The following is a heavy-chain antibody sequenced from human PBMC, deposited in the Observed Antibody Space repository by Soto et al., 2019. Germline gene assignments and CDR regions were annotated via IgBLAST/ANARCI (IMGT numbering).Heavy chain of an antibody. CDR3: ARGWWCSGGSCYSRNYYYYMDV. V-gene: IGHV1-3*01. J-gene: IGHJ6*03. D-gene: IGHD2-15*01. Sequence: SVKVSCTASGYTFTSYAMHWVRQAPGQRLEWMGWINAGNGNTKYSQKFQGRVTITRDTSASTAYMELSSLRSEDTAVYYCARGWWCSGGSCYSRNYYYYMDVWGKGTTVTVSS. CDR2: INAGNGNT. CDR1: GYTFTSYA.